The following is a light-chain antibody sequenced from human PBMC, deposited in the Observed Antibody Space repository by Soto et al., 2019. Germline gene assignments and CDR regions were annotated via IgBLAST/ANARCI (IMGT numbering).Light chain of an antibody. Sequence: EIVLTQSPGTLSLSPGERATLSCRASQSVSSNYLAWYQQKPGQAPRLLIYGASSRATGIPDRFSGSGSGTAFTLTISRLEPEDFAVYYCQHYGRSAYTFGQGTTLEI. V-gene: IGKV3-20*01. CDR1: QSVSSNY. J-gene: IGKJ2*01. CDR3: QHYGRSAYT. CDR2: GAS.